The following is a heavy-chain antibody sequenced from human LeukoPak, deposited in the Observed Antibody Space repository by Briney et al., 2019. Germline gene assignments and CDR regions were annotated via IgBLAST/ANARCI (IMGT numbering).Heavy chain of an antibody. CDR1: GGTFSSYA. CDR3: ARDGDGYNN. Sequence: SVKVSCKASGGTFSSYAISWVRQAPGQGLEWMGRIIPILGIANYAQKFQGRVTITADKSTSTAYMGLSSLRSEDTAVYYCARDGDGYNNWGQGTLVTVSS. J-gene: IGHJ4*02. D-gene: IGHD5-24*01. V-gene: IGHV1-69*04. CDR2: IIPILGIA.